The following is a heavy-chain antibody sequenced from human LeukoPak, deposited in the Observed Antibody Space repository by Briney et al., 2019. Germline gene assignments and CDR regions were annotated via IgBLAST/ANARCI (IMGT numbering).Heavy chain of an antibody. CDR2: IYPGDSDT. D-gene: IGHD6-19*01. CDR1: GYSFTSYW. CDR3: ARLIAVAGTSEDWFDP. Sequence: PGESLKISCKGSGYSFTSYWIGWVRQMPGKGLEWMGIIYPGDSDTRYSPSFQGQDTISADKSISTAYLQWSSLKASDTAMYYCARLIAVAGTSEDWFDPWGQGTLVTVSS. V-gene: IGHV5-51*01. J-gene: IGHJ5*02.